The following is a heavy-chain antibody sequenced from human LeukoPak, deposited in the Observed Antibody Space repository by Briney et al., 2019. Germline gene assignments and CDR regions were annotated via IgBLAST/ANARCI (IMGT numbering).Heavy chain of an antibody. CDR1: GFTFSDHY. CDR2: TKNRANGYTT. CDR3: VRLTQTAPNSWYYMDA. D-gene: IGHD4-23*01. V-gene: IGHV3-72*01. Sequence: QAGGSLRLSCAASGFTFSDHYMDWVRQSPGKGLEWVGRTKNRANGYTTLYAASVKGKFIISRDDSKKSVYLRMNSLETEDTAVYYCVRLTQTAPNSWYYMDAWGKGTTVTVSS. J-gene: IGHJ6*03.